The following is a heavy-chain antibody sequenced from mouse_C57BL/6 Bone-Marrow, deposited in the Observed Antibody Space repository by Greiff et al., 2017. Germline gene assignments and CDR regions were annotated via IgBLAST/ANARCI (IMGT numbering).Heavy chain of an antibody. CDR1: GYTFTSYW. Sequence: VQLQQSGAELVKPGASVKLSCKASGYTFTSYWMQWVKQRPGQGLEWIGEIDPSDSYTNYNQKFKGKATLTVDTSSSTAYMQLSSLTSEASAVYYCARGGRGGSFDYWGQGTTLTVSS. V-gene: IGHV1-50*01. D-gene: IGHD3-3*01. CDR3: ARGGRGGSFDY. J-gene: IGHJ2*01. CDR2: IDPSDSYT.